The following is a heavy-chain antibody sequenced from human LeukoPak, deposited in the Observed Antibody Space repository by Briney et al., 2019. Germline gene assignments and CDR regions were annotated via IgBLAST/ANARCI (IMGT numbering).Heavy chain of an antibody. Sequence: PGGSLRLSCAASGFTFSSYAMSWVRQAPGKGLEWVSAISGSGGSTYYADSVKGRFTISRDNSKNTPYLQMNSLRAEDTAVYYCAKVLGVGDFWSGYNYYYYMDVWGKGTTVTVSS. D-gene: IGHD3-3*01. CDR3: AKVLGVGDFWSGYNYYYYMDV. V-gene: IGHV3-23*01. J-gene: IGHJ6*03. CDR2: ISGSGGST. CDR1: GFTFSSYA.